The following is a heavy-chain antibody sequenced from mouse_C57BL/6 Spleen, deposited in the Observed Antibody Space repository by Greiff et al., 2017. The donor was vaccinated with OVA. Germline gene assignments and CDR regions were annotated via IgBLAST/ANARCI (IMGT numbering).Heavy chain of an antibody. J-gene: IGHJ3*01. CDR3: ARHYDYGRAFAY. Sequence: QVQLQQSGAELVKPGASVTMSCKASGYTFTTYPKAGIRQNNGKTLEWIGNFHPYNDDTKYNEKVKGKATLTVEQSSSTVYLELSRLTSDDSAVYYCARHYDYGRAFAYWGQGTLVTVSA. CDR2: FHPYNDDT. D-gene: IGHD2-4*01. V-gene: IGHV1-47*01. CDR1: GYTFTTYP.